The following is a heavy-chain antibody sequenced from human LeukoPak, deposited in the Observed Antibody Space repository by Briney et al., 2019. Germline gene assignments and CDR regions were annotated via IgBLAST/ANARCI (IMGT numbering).Heavy chain of an antibody. CDR1: GGSISSGGYY. Sequence: SETLSLTCTVSGGSISSGGYYWSWIRQHPGKGLEWIGYIYYSGSTYYNPSLKSRVTISVDTSKNQFSLKLSSVTAADTAVYYCARDTPAVGVPAAIGSFDYWGQGTLVTVSS. CDR3: ARDTPAVGVPAAIGSFDY. CDR2: IYYSGST. J-gene: IGHJ4*02. D-gene: IGHD2-2*02. V-gene: IGHV4-31*03.